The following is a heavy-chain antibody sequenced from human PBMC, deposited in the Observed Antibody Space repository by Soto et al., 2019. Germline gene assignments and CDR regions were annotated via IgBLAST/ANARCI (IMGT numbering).Heavy chain of an antibody. V-gene: IGHV1-2*04. J-gene: IGHJ4*02. CDR2: INPNSGGT. CDR3: ARAADYSPRYYFDY. Sequence: QVPLVQSGAEVKKPGASVKVSCKASGYTFTGYYMHWVRQAPGQGLEWMGWINPNSGGTNYAQKFQGWVTMTRDTSISTAYMELSRLRSDDTAVYYCARAADYSPRYYFDYWGQGTLVTVSS. CDR1: GYTFTGYY. D-gene: IGHD5-12*01.